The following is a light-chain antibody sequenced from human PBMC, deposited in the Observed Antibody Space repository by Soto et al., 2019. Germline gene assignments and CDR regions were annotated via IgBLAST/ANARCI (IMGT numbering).Light chain of an antibody. CDR1: SSDVGRYNH. Sequence: QSALTQPPSVSGSPGQSVTISCTGTSSDVGRYNHVSWYQQSPGTAPKLIIYDVNNRPSGVPDRFSGSKPGNTASLTISGLQAEDEADYYCSSYTGSTTLVVFGGGTKLTVL. J-gene: IGLJ2*01. CDR2: DVN. CDR3: SSYTGSTTLVV. V-gene: IGLV2-18*02.